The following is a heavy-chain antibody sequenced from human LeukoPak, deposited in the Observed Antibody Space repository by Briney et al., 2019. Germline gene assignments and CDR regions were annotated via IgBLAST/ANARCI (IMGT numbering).Heavy chain of an antibody. J-gene: IGHJ4*02. CDR1: GFTFSSYA. V-gene: IGHV3-23*01. Sequence: GGSLRLSCAASGFTFSSYAMSWVRQAPGKGLEWISAVSGSGDRTYYAGSVEGRFTISRDNSKNIVYLRMNSLRAEDTAVYFCANSRGYGSGNLWGQGTLVTVSS. CDR3: ANSRGYGSGNL. CDR2: VSGSGDRT. D-gene: IGHD3-10*01.